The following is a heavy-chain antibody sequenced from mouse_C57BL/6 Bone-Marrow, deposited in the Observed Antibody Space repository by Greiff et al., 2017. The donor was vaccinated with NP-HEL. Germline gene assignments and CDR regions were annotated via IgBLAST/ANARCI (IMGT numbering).Heavy chain of an antibody. CDR1: GYTFTSYW. J-gene: IGHJ2*01. Sequence: VQLQQPGAELVKPGASVKLSCKASGYTFTSYWMHWVKQRPGQGLEWIGMIHPNSGSTNYNEKFKSKATLTVDKSSSTAYMQLSSLTSEDSAVYYCARESDDGYYGDYWGQGTTLTVSS. CDR2: IHPNSGST. V-gene: IGHV1-64*01. D-gene: IGHD2-3*01. CDR3: ARESDDGYYGDY.